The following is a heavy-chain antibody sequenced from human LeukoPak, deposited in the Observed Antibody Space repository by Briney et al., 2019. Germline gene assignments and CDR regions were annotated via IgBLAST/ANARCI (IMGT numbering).Heavy chain of an antibody. J-gene: IGHJ1*01. Sequence: GGSLRLSCAASGFTFSTYAMNWVRQAPGKGLEWVAVISYDGRQNYYADSVKGRFTVSRDNAKRSLHLQMNSLRVEDTALYFCVKDTGLWATEYFQHWGQGTLVTVSS. CDR1: GFTFSTYA. V-gene: IGHV3-30*04. CDR2: ISYDGRQN. D-gene: IGHD1-14*01. CDR3: VKDTGLWATEYFQH.